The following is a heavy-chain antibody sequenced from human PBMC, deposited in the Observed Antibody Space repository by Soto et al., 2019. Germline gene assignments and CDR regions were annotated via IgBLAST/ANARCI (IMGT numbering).Heavy chain of an antibody. CDR2: IYYSGST. D-gene: IGHD2-8*01. Sequence: SETLSLTCTVSGGSISSGGYYCSWIRQHPGEGLEWIGYIYYSGSTYYNPSLKSRVTISVDTSKNQFSLKLSSVTAADTAVYYCARVDCTNGVCSGFDYWGQGTLVTVSS. CDR1: GGSISSGGYY. J-gene: IGHJ4*02. V-gene: IGHV4-31*03. CDR3: ARVDCTNGVCSGFDY.